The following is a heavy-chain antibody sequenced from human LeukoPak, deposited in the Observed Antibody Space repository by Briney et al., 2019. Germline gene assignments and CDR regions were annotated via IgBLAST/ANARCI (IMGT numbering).Heavy chain of an antibody. CDR2: VYISGST. V-gene: IGHV4-61*02. CDR1: GGSISSGSYY. D-gene: IGHD3-22*01. J-gene: IGHJ5*02. CDR3: AAYYYDSSGYNA. Sequence: TSETLSLTCTVSGGSISSGSYYWTWIRQPAGKGLEWIGRVYISGSTNYNPSLKSRVTISVDTSKNHFSLKLSSVTAADTAVYYCAAYYYDSSGYNAWGQGTLVTVSS.